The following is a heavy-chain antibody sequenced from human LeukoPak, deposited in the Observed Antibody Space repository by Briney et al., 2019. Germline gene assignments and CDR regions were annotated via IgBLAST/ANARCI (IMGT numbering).Heavy chain of an antibody. D-gene: IGHD5-24*01. Sequence: PGGSLRLSCTASGFTFSSYWMHWVRQAPGKGLVWVSRINSDGGSTSYADSVKGRFTISRDNAKNTLYLQMNSLRAEGTAAYYCARRIQGMAPYYFDYWGQGTLVTVSS. CDR1: GFTFSSYW. CDR3: ARRIQGMAPYYFDY. CDR2: INSDGGST. V-gene: IGHV3-74*01. J-gene: IGHJ4*02.